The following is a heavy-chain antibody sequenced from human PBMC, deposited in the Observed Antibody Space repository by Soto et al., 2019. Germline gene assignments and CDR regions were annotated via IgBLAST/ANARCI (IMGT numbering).Heavy chain of an antibody. V-gene: IGHV1-3*01. CDR1: GYNFTSYA. CDR2: INAGNGNT. Sequence: QVQLVQSGAEVKKPGASVKVSCKASGYNFTSYAMHWVRQAPGQRLEWMGWINAGNGNTKYSQKFQGSVTITRETTGSTPGMELSSLIPEVKAVDYGARGKGVVSPGFDPWGQGTLVTVSS. CDR3: ARGKGVVSPGFDP. J-gene: IGHJ5*02. D-gene: IGHD3-3*01.